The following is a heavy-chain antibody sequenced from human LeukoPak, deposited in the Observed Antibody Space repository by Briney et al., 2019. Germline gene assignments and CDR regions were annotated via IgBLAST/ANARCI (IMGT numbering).Heavy chain of an antibody. CDR3: AKYVSTGWFDP. CDR2: IYYSGST. D-gene: IGHD3-16*01. V-gene: IGHV4-59*08. CDR1: GGSISSYY. J-gene: IGHJ5*02. Sequence: SETLSLTCTVSGGSISSYYWSWIRQPPGKGLEWIGYIYYSGSTNYNPSLKSRVTISVDTSENQFSLKLSSVTAADTAVHYCAKYVSTGWFDPWGQRTLVTVSS.